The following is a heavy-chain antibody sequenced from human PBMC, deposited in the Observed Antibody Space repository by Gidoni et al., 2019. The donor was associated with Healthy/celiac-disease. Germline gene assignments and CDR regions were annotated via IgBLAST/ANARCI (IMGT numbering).Heavy chain of an antibody. D-gene: IGHD3-22*01. J-gene: IGHJ5*02. V-gene: IGHV4-59*01. CDR2: IYYSGST. Sequence: QVQLQESGPGLVKPSETLSLTCTVSGGSISSYYWSWIRQPPGKGLEWIGYIYYSGSTNYNPSLKSRVTISVDTSKNQFSLKLSSVTAADTAVYYCARAVRFYYDSSGNRPWFDPWGQGTLVTVSS. CDR3: ARAVRFYYDSSGNRPWFDP. CDR1: GGSISSYY.